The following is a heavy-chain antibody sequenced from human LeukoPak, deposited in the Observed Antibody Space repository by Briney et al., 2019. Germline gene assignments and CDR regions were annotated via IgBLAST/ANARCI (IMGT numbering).Heavy chain of an antibody. D-gene: IGHD6-19*01. V-gene: IGHV3-33*01. CDR3: ARTTSSGWYYFDY. CDR2: IWYDGSKM. CDR1: GFTFSSYG. J-gene: IGHJ4*02. Sequence: GGSLRLSCVVSGFTFSSYGMHWLRQAPGKGLEWVAVIWYDGSKMFYGDSVKGRFSVSRDDSKNTLYLQMNSLRAEDTAVYYYARTTSSGWYYFDYWGQGTLVTVSS.